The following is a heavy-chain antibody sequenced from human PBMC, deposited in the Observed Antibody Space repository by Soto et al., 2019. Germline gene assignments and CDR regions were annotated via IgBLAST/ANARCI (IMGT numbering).Heavy chain of an antibody. CDR3: ARDLDGLHDDTSGPFPRPG. D-gene: IGHD3-22*01. Sequence: SETLSLTCTVSGGSISSDDYHWSWIRQAPGRGLEWIGYIHSSGSIYYNPSLKSRATMSIDTAGNQFSLKVSSVTVADTAVYYCARDLDGLHDDTSGPFPRPGWGQGTLVTVSS. CDR2: IHSSGSI. J-gene: IGHJ1*01. CDR1: GGSISSDDYH. V-gene: IGHV4-30-4*01.